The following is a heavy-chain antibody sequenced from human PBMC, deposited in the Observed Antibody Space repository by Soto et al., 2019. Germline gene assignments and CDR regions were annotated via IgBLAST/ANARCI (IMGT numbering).Heavy chain of an antibody. D-gene: IGHD6-6*01. J-gene: IGHJ4*02. CDR3: ARSSRYSSSSCDY. Sequence: PSETLSLTCTVSGGSISSGDCYWSWIRQPPGKGLEWIGYIYYSGSTYYNPSLKSRVTISVDTSKNQFSLKLSSVTAADTAVYYCARSSRYSSSSCDYWGQGTLVTVSS. V-gene: IGHV4-30-4*01. CDR1: GGSISSGDCY. CDR2: IYYSGST.